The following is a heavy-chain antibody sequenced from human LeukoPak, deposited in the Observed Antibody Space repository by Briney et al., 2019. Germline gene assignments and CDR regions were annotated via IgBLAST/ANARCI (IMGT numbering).Heavy chain of an antibody. CDR3: ARAIYGDYVFDY. Sequence: GGSLRLSCAASGFTFSSYSMNWVRQAPGKGLEWVSSISSSSSYIYYADSVKGRFTISRDNAKNSLYLQMNSLRAEDTAVYYCARAIYGDYVFDYWGQGTLVTVSS. D-gene: IGHD4-17*01. CDR2: ISSSSSYI. V-gene: IGHV3-21*01. J-gene: IGHJ4*02. CDR1: GFTFSSYS.